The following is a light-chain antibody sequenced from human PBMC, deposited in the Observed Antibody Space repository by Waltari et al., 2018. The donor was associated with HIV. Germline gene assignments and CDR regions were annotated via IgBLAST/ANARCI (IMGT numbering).Light chain of an antibody. V-gene: IGLV1-44*01. CDR2: SNN. CDR1: SSNIGSNT. Sequence: QSVLTQPPSASGTPGQRVTISCSGSSSNIGSNTVNWYQQLPGTAPKLLIYSNNRRPSGVPARFSGSKSGTSASLAISGLQSEDEADYYCVAWDDSLNGVVFGGGTKLTVL. CDR3: VAWDDSLNGVV. J-gene: IGLJ2*01.